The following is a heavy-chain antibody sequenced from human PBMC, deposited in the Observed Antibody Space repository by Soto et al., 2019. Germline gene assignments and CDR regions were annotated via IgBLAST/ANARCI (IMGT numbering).Heavy chain of an antibody. CDR3: ARPYSSGWYRTDTDYYDYYGMDV. V-gene: IGHV1-69*06. J-gene: IGHJ6*02. CDR1: GGTFSSYA. D-gene: IGHD6-13*01. Sequence: QVQLVQSGAEVKKPGSSVKVSCKASGGTFSSYAISWVRQAPGQGLEWMGGIIPIFGTANYAQKYQGRATITADKFTCTAYMELSSLSSEDTAVYYCARPYSSGWYRTDTDYYDYYGMDVWGQGTTVTVSS. CDR2: IIPIFGTA.